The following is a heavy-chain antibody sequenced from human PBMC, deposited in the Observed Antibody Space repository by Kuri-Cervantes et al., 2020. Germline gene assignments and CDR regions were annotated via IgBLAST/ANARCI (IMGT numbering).Heavy chain of an antibody. J-gene: IGHJ6*03. CDR3: ARLVTHYYYMDV. Sequence: ASVKVSCKASGYTFTGYYMHWVRQAPGQGLEWMGWINPNSGGTNYAQKFQGRVTMTRDTSISTAYMELSRLRSDDTAVYYCARLVTHYYYMDVWGKGTTVTVSS. V-gene: IGHV1-2*02. D-gene: IGHD4-23*01. CDR2: INPNSGGT. CDR1: GYTFTGYY.